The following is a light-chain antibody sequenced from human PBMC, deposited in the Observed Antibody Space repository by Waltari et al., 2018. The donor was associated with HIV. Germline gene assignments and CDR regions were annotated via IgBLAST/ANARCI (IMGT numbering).Light chain of an antibody. CDR2: GNS. Sequence: QSVLTQPPSVSAAPGQKVTISCSGSNSNIGKASVSWFQQFPGTAPQLLISGNSKRPSGIPDRFSASKSGTSATLAITGVQTGDEAHYYCGTWDSTLHSVVFGGGTKLTVL. V-gene: IGLV1-51*01. CDR1: NSNIGKAS. CDR3: GTWDSTLHSVV. J-gene: IGLJ2*01.